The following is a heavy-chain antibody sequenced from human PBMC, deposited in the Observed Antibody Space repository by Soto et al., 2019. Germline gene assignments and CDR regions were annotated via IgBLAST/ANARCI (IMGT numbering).Heavy chain of an antibody. CDR3: ARDPGVTGSYLDY. CDR1: GFTFSSYA. V-gene: IGHV3-30-3*01. J-gene: IGHJ4*02. Sequence: GGSLRLSCAASGFTFSSYAMHWVRQAPDKGLEWVAVISYDGSNKYYADSVKGRFTISRDNSKNTLYLQMNSLRAEDTAVYYCARDPGVTGSYLDYWGQGTLVTVSS. CDR2: ISYDGSNK. D-gene: IGHD5-18*01.